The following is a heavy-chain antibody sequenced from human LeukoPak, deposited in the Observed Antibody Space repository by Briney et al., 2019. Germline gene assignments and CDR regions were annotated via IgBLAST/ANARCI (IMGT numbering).Heavy chain of an antibody. J-gene: IGHJ3*02. CDR3: ATHPSGSYSAFDI. D-gene: IGHD1-26*01. CDR2: ISGSGGST. CDR1: GFTFSSYA. Sequence: GGSLRLSCAASGFTFSSYAMSWVRQAPGKGLEWVSAISGSGGSTYYADSVKGRFTISRDNSKNTLYLQMNSLRAEDTAVYYCATHPSGSYSAFDIWGQGTMVTVSS. V-gene: IGHV3-23*01.